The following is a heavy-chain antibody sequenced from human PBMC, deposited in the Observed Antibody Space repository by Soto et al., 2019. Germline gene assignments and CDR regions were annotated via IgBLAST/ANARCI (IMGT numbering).Heavy chain of an antibody. CDR3: VRDGQCITTRCSGKWFHD. J-gene: IGHJ5*02. CDR2: INSDASHT. D-gene: IGHD2-2*01. V-gene: IGHV3-74*01. CDR1: GFTFSTYC. Sequence: GGSLRLSCSASGFTFSTYCMHWIRQVPWKGLEWVSRINSDASHTYYADSVKGRFTISRDNAKNNLHLEMNSLRAEDTAVYYCVRDGQCITTRCSGKWFHDWGKPTPVTVSA.